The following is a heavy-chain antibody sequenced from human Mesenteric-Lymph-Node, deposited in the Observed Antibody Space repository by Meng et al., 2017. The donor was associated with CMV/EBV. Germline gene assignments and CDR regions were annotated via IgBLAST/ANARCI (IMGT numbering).Heavy chain of an antibody. D-gene: IGHD2-2*01. CDR3: AKDRVPAAIGFYYYGMDV. J-gene: IGHJ6*02. CDR1: GFTFSSYV. V-gene: IGHV3-30-3*01. Sequence: GESLKISCVASGFTFSSYVMHWVRQAPGKGLEWVAVISYDGSNKYYADSVKGRFTISRDNSKNTLYLQMNSLRAEDTAVYYCAKDRVPAAIGFYYYGMDVWGQGTTVTVSS. CDR2: ISYDGSNK.